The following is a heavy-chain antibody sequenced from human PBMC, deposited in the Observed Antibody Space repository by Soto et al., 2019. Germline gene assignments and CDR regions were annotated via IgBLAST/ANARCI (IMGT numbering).Heavy chain of an antibody. Sequence: EVQLVESGGGLVQPGKSLRLSCAASGFTFDDYAMHWVRQVPGKGLEWVSGFSWNSGTIDYADSVKGRFTISRDNAKNSLHLQMNSLKPEDTAFYYCAKAESSGWYYSLDYWGQGTLVTVSS. J-gene: IGHJ4*02. CDR1: GFTFDDYA. CDR3: AKAESSGWYYSLDY. D-gene: IGHD6-19*01. V-gene: IGHV3-9*01. CDR2: FSWNSGTI.